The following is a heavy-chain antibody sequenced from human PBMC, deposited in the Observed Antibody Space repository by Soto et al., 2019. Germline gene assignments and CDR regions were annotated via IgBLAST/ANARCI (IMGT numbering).Heavy chain of an antibody. Sequence: PSETLSLTCAVSGYPISSSDWWSWVRRPPGKGLEWIGEIYHSGSTNYNPSLESRGTISVDRSKNQFSLKLSSVTAADTAAYYCAREGGAVLRYSDWSHYALDVRGKGTKVT. CDR3: AREGGAVLRYSDWSHYALDV. D-gene: IGHD3-9*01. CDR2: IYHSGST. CDR1: GYPISSSDW. V-gene: IGHV4-4*02. J-gene: IGHJ6*04.